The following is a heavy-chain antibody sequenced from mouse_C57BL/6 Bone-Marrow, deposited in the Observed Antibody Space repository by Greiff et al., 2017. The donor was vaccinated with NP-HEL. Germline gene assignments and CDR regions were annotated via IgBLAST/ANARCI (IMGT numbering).Heavy chain of an antibody. Sequence: DVKLQESGPELVKPGASVKISCKASGYSFTGYYMNWVKQSPEKSLEWIGEINPSTGGTTYNQKFKAKATLTVDKSSSTAYMQLKSLTSEDSAVYYCARRGYFYWYFDVWGTGTTVTVSS. CDR2: INPSTGGT. CDR3: ARRGYFYWYFDV. D-gene: IGHD2-3*01. CDR1: GYSFTGYY. V-gene: IGHV1-42*01. J-gene: IGHJ1*03.